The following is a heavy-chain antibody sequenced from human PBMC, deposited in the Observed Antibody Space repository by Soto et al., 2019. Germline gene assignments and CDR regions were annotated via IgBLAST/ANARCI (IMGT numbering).Heavy chain of an antibody. D-gene: IGHD5-12*01. Sequence: GGSLRLSCSASGFTFSIYAMHWVRQAPGKGLEYVSAVSTNGGTSYYADSVKGRFTISRDNSRNTLYLQMNSLRPEDTAVYYCVKDRAPRDGYKTQTGSWGLGTRVTVS. CDR3: VKDRAPRDGYKTQTGS. V-gene: IGHV3-64D*06. CDR2: VSTNGGTS. J-gene: IGHJ5*02. CDR1: GFTFSIYA.